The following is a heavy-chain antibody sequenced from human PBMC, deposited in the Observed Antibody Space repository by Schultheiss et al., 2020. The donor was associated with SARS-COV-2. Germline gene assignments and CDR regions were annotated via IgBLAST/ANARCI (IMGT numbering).Heavy chain of an antibody. D-gene: IGHD4-23*01. CDR3: ARDFGSGGNSPYYYGMDV. CDR1: GFTFSSYW. Sequence: GGSLRLSCAASGFTFSSYWMSWVRQAPGKGLEWVANIKQDGSEKYYVDSVKGRFTISRDNAKNTLYLQMNSLRAEDTAVYYCARDFGSGGNSPYYYGMDVWGQGTTVTVSS. V-gene: IGHV3-7*01. CDR2: IKQDGSEK. J-gene: IGHJ6*02.